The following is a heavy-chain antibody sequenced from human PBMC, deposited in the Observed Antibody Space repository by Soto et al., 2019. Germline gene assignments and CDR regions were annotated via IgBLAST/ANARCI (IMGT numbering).Heavy chain of an antibody. Sequence: SVRISCAVSGFTFSDYYRSWIRQDPGKGLEWVSYISSRGSSIYYADSVKGRFTISRDNAKNSLYLQMNGLRAEDTAVYYCARGYYDFWSGYYISPYGMDVWGQGTTVTVSS. V-gene: IGHV3-11*01. CDR2: ISSRGSSI. D-gene: IGHD3-3*01. CDR1: GFTFSDYY. CDR3: ARGYYDFWSGYYISPYGMDV. J-gene: IGHJ6*02.